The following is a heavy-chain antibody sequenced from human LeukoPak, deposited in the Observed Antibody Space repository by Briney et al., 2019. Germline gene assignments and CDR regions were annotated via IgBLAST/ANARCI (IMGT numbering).Heavy chain of an antibody. CDR2: TYYRSKWYN. Sequence: SQTLSLTCAISGDSVSSNIAAWNWIRQSPSRGLEWLGRTYYRSKWYNDYAMSVKSRITINPDTFKNQFSLQLSSVTSEDTAVYYCAESYSARLGQESYYYFYVDVWGKGTTITVSS. D-gene: IGHD6-13*01. CDR1: GDSVSSNIAA. J-gene: IGHJ6*03. CDR3: AESYSARLGQESYYYFYVDV. V-gene: IGHV6-1*01.